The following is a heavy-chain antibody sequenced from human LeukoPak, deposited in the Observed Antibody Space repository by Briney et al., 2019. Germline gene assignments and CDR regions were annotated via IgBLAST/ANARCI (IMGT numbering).Heavy chain of an antibody. D-gene: IGHD4-17*01. CDR2: MNPNSGNT. V-gene: IGHV1-8*01. Sequence: ASVKVSCKASGYTFTSYDINWVRQATGQGLEWMGWMNPNSGNTGYAQKFQGRVTMTRNTSISTAYMELSSLRSEDTAVYYCARPLRMTTVTTFGYWGQGTLVSVSS. CDR3: ARPLRMTTVTTFGY. CDR1: GYTFTSYD. J-gene: IGHJ4*02.